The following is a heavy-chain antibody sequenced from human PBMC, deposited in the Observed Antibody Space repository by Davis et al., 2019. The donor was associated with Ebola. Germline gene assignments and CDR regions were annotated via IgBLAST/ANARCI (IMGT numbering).Heavy chain of an antibody. Sequence: AALVKVSCKASGYTFTSYYMHWVRQAPGQGLEWMGIINPSGGSTSYAQKFQGRVTMTRDTSTSTVYMELSSLRSEDTAVYYCTRTIPLRRENRENYYDSSGYYLHFDYWGQGTLVTVSS. CDR3: TRTIPLRRENRENYYDSSGYYLHFDY. V-gene: IGHV1-46*01. CDR1: GYTFTSYY. J-gene: IGHJ4*02. D-gene: IGHD3-22*01. CDR2: INPSGGST.